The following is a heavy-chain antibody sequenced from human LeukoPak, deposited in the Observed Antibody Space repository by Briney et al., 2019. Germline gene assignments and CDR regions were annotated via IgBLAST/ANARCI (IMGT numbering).Heavy chain of an antibody. CDR3: ARGRTGRTISFDY. J-gene: IGHJ4*02. CDR1: GGSISSYY. CDR2: IYYSGST. Sequence: PSETLSLTCTASGGSISSYYWSWIRQPPGKGLEWIGCIYYSGSTNYNPSLKSRVTISVDTSNNQFSLKLTSLTAADTAVYYCARGRTGRTISFDYWGQGTLVTVSS. V-gene: IGHV4-59*01. D-gene: IGHD5-24*01.